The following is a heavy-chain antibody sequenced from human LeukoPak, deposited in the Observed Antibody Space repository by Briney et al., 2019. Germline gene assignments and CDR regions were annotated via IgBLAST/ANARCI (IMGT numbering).Heavy chain of an antibody. CDR1: GYSISSGYY. Sequence: PSETLSLTCTVSGYSISSGYYWGWIRQPPGKGLEWIGSIYHSGSSYYNPSLNSRVTISVDTSKNQFSLNLSSVTAADTAVYYCARGYYDILTGYYFDYWGQGTLVTVSS. V-gene: IGHV4-38-2*02. J-gene: IGHJ4*02. CDR3: ARGYYDILTGYYFDY. D-gene: IGHD3-9*01. CDR2: IYHSGSS.